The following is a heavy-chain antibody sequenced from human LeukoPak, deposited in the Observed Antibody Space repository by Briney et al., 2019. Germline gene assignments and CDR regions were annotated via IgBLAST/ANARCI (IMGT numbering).Heavy chain of an antibody. J-gene: IGHJ3*02. CDR2: IYYTGTT. V-gene: IGHV4-59*01. CDR1: GGSISSYY. CDR3: ARGGAFDI. Sequence: PSQTLSLTCTVSGGSISSYYWSWIRQPPGKGLEWIGYIYYTGTTNYNPSLKSRVTISVDTSKNQFSLKLSSVTAADTAVYYCARGGAFDIWGQGTMVTVSS.